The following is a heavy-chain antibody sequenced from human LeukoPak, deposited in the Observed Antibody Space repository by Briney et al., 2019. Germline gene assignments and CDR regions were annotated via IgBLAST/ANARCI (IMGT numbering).Heavy chain of an antibody. Sequence: SETLSLTCSVSGGSISGYYWSWIRQPPGKGLEWIGYIYYSGTTNYNASLQSRVSISLNTSKRQVSLKLSSVTAADTAIYYCASTKITFGDYPPYYYGLDVWGQGTTVAVSS. CDR2: IYYSGTT. CDR3: ASTKITFGDYPPYYYGLDV. J-gene: IGHJ6*02. CDR1: GGSISGYY. D-gene: IGHD4-17*01. V-gene: IGHV4-59*08.